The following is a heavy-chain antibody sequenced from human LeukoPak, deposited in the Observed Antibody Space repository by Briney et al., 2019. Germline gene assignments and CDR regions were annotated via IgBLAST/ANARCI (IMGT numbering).Heavy chain of an antibody. CDR1: GFTFSDYF. J-gene: IGHJ4*01. D-gene: IGHD3-10*01. Sequence: GGSLRLSCAASGFTFSDYFMDWGPQAPGKGLEWGGRIKDKGSKPSAQYAASLKGRFTISRDDTKNSLYLQINSLETEATVAYYCATIRGVMGYWGHGTLVTVSS. CDR2: IKDKGSKPSA. CDR3: ATIRGVMGY. V-gene: IGHV3-72*01.